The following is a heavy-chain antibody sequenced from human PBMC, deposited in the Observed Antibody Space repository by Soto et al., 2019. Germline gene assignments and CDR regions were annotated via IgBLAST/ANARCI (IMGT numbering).Heavy chain of an antibody. V-gene: IGHV1-46*01. CDR2: INPSGGST. CDR3: ARGTNYYGSGSYYSVPYYYYGMDV. CDR1: GYTFTSYY. D-gene: IGHD3-10*01. J-gene: IGHJ6*02. Sequence: ASVKVSCKASGYTFTSYYMHWVRQAPEQGLEWMGIINPSGGSTSYEQKFQGRVTMTMDTSTRTVYMELSSLRSEDTAVYYCARGTNYYGSGSYYSVPYYYYGMDVWGQGTTVTVSS.